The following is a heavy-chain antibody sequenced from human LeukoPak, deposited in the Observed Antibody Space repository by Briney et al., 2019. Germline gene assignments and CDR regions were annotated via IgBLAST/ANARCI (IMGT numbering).Heavy chain of an antibody. CDR3: ARGGNQLDY. D-gene: IGHD1-14*01. V-gene: IGHV1-69*04. Sequence: ASVKVSCKASGGTFSSYAISWVRQAPGQGLEWMGRIIPILGIANYAQKFQGRVMITADKSTSIAYMELSSLRSEDTAVYYCARGGNQLDYWGQGTLVTVSS. CDR2: IIPILGIA. J-gene: IGHJ4*02. CDR1: GGTFSSYA.